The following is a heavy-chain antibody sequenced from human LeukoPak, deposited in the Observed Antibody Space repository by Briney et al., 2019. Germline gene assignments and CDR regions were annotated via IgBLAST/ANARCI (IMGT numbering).Heavy chain of an antibody. CDR1: GCTFSRYA. CDR3: AKAGVAGKSYFDY. J-gene: IGHJ4*02. V-gene: IGHV3-23*01. D-gene: IGHD6-19*01. CDR2: ISGSGGST. Sequence: GGSLSLPCAASGCTFSRYAMSWVRQAPAKGREGVSAISGSGGSTYYADSAKGRFTISRDNSKNTLHLQKNRLSAGDTGVYYCAKAGVAGKSYFDYWGQGTLVTVSS.